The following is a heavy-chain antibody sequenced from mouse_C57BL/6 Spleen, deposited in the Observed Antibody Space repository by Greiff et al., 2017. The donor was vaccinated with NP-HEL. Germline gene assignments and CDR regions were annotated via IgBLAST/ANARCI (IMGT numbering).Heavy chain of an antibody. CDR2: ISSGGSYT. CDR3: ARQGDSSGYAMDY. CDR1: GFTFSSYG. D-gene: IGHD3-2*02. J-gene: IGHJ4*01. V-gene: IGHV5-6*01. Sequence: EVHLVESGGDLVKPGGSLKLSCAASGFTFSSYGMSWVRQTPDKRLEWVATISSGGSYTYYPDSVKGRFTISRDNAKNTLYLQMSSLKSEDTAMYYCARQGDSSGYAMDYWGQGTSVTVSS.